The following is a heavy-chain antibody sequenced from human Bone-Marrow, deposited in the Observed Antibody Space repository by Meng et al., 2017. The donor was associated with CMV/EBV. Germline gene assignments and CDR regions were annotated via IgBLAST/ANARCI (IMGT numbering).Heavy chain of an antibody. J-gene: IGHJ6*02. V-gene: IGHV3-48*03. CDR3: ARDVVDCTNGGCARRGMDV. CDR2: ISSSGSTI. Sequence: GESLKISCAASGFTFSSYEMNWVRQAPGKGLEWVSYISSSGSTIYYADSVKGRFTISRDNAKNTLYLQMNSLRAEDTAVYYCARDVVDCTNGGCARRGMDVWGQGTTVTVSS. CDR1: GFTFSSYE. D-gene: IGHD2-8*01.